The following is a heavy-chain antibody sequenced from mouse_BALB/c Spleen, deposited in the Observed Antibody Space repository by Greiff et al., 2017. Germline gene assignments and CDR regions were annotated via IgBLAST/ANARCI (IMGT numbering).Heavy chain of an antibody. CDR2: IDPENGNT. Sequence: VQLQQSGAELVRPGALVKLSCKASGFNINDYYMHWVKQRPEQGLEWIGWIDPENGNTIYDPKFQGKASITADTSANTAYRQLSSLTSGDTAVYYCAGRTSVVALYDDWGQGTTRTVSS. V-gene: IGHV14-1*02. CDR3: AGRTSVVALYDD. J-gene: IGHJ2*01. D-gene: IGHD1-1*01. CDR1: GFNINDYY.